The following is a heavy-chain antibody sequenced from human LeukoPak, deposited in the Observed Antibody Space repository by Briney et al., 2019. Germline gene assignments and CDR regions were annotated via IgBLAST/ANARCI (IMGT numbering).Heavy chain of an antibody. CDR1: GITFSRHA. Sequence: GGSLRLSFAAPGITFSRHAMAWVRQAPGKGLEWGSTISGTVIAYYADSVKGRFTISRDNSKNTLYLHMNSLRADDTAIYYCAKGDIAGGISWYFDLWGRGTLVTASS. V-gene: IGHV3-23*01. J-gene: IGHJ2*01. CDR2: ISGTVIA. D-gene: IGHD1-26*01. CDR3: AKGDIAGGISWYFDL.